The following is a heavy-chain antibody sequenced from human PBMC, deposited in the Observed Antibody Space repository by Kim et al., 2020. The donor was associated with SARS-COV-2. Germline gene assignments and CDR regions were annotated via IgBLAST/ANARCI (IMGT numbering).Heavy chain of an antibody. D-gene: IGHD6-19*01. V-gene: IGHV4-34*01. CDR2: INHSGST. Sequence: SETLSLTCAVYGGSFSGYYWCWIRQPPGKGLEWIGEINHSGSTNYNPSLKSRVTISVDTSKNQFSLKLSSVTAADTAVYYCARARGYSSGWQILASNYFDDWGQGTRVIVSS. CDR3: ARARGYSSGWQILASNYFDD. J-gene: IGHJ4*02. CDR1: GGSFSGYY.